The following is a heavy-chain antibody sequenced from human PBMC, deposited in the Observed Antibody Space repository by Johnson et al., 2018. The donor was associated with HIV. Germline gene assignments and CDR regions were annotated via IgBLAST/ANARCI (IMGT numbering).Heavy chain of an antibody. CDR3: SGIGGRYLVLGAFDI. D-gene: IGHD1-26*01. Sequence: QVQLVESGGGVVQPGGSLRLSCAASGFTFSRYGMHWVRPAPGKGLEWVAFIRYDGSNKYYADSVKGRFPISRDNYKNTLYMKMNSLKPEDPALYYCSGIGGRYLVLGAFDIWGQGTMVTVSS. CDR2: IRYDGSNK. J-gene: IGHJ3*02. V-gene: IGHV3-30*02. CDR1: GFTFSRYG.